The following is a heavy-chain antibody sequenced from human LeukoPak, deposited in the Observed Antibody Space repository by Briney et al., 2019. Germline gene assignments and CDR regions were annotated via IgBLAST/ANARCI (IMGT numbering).Heavy chain of an antibody. CDR3: AREYYDSSGYANSFDY. D-gene: IGHD3-22*01. V-gene: IGHV4-61*02. Sequence: SETLSLTCTVSGGSISSGSYYWSWIWQPAGKGLEWIGRIYTSGSTNYNPSLKSRVTISVDTSKNQFSLKLSSVTAADTAVYYCAREYYDSSGYANSFDYWGQGTLVTVSS. CDR2: IYTSGST. J-gene: IGHJ4*02. CDR1: GGSISSGSYY.